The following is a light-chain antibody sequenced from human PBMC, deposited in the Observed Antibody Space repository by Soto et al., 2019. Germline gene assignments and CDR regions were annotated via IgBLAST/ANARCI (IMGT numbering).Light chain of an antibody. J-gene: IGKJ4*01. Sequence: EIVLTQSPATLSVSPGERATLSCRASQSVSSNLAWYQQKPGQAPRLLIYGASNRATGIPARFSGSGSGTEFTLTISSLLSEDFAVYYCHQYNIWPPLTFGGGTKVEIK. CDR3: HQYNIWPPLT. CDR2: GAS. CDR1: QSVSSN. V-gene: IGKV3-15*01.